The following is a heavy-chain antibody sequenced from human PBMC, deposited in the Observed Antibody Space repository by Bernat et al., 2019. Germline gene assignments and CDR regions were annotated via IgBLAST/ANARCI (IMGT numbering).Heavy chain of an antibody. V-gene: IGHV3-33*01. CDR3: AREPTSPIQLDKAIGYYYYGMDV. CDR2: IWYDGSNK. Sequence: QVQLVESGGGVVRPGRSLRLSCAASGFTFSSYGMHWVRQAPGKGLEWVAVIWYDGSNKYYADSVKGRFTISRDNSKNTLYLQMNSLRAEDTAVYYCAREPTSPIQLDKAIGYYYYGMDVWGQGTTVTVSS. J-gene: IGHJ6*02. CDR1: GFTFSSYG. D-gene: IGHD5-18*01.